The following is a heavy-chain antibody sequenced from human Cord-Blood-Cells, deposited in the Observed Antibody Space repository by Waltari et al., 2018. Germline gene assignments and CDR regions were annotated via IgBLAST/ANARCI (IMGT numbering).Heavy chain of an antibody. Sequence: EVQMVESGGGLVQPGGYLRGSCAASGFTVSSNSMGWVRQDPWKGLEWVSVIYSGGSTYYADSVKGRFTISRDNSKNTLYLQRNSLRAEDTAVYYCARARGYCSSTSCYPFDYWGQGTLVTVSS. D-gene: IGHD2-2*01. CDR1: GFTVSSNS. J-gene: IGHJ4*02. V-gene: IGHV3-66*01. CDR3: ARARGYCSSTSCYPFDY. CDR2: IYSGGST.